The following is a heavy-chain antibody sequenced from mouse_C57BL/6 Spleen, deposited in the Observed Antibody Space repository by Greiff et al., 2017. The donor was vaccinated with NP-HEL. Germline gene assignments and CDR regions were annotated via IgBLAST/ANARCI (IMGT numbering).Heavy chain of an antibody. V-gene: IGHV1-64*01. J-gene: IGHJ3*01. CDR1: GYTFTSYW. D-gene: IGHD1-1*01. Sequence: QVQLQQSGAELVKPGASVKLSCKASGYTFTSYWMHWVKQRPGQGLEWIGMIHPNSGSTNYNEKFKSKATLTVDKSSSTAYMQLSSLTSEDSAVYYCARAHYYGSREDAWFAYWGQGTLVTVSA. CDR2: IHPNSGST. CDR3: ARAHYYGSREDAWFAY.